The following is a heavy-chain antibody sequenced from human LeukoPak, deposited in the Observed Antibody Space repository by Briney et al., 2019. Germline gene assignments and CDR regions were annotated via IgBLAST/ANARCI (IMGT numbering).Heavy chain of an antibody. D-gene: IGHD4-17*01. Sequence: GGSLRLSCAASGFTFDDYGMSWVRQAPGKGLEWVSGINWNGGSTGYADSVKGRFTISRDNAKNSLYLQMNSLRAEDTAVYYCLDYGDPPLGYWGQGTLVTVSS. CDR3: LDYGDPPLGY. V-gene: IGHV3-20*04. CDR2: INWNGGST. CDR1: GFTFDDYG. J-gene: IGHJ4*02.